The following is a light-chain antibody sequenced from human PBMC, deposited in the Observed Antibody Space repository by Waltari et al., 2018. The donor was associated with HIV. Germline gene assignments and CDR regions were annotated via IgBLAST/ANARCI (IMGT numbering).Light chain of an antibody. CDR1: SSNIGNNA. CDR3: ASWDDTLNGPS. Sequence: QSVLTQPPSASGTPGQRVTISCSGSSSNIGNNAVTWYHQVPGTTPKLLIDGDNLRPSGVPDRFSGTKFGTSASLAISGLQSEDEGDYYCASWDDTLNGPSFGGGTQLTVL. V-gene: IGLV1-44*01. J-gene: IGLJ3*02. CDR2: GDN.